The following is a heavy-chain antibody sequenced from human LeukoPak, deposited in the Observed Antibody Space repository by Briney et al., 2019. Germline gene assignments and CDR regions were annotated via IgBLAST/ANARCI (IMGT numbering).Heavy chain of an antibody. Sequence: ASVKVSCKASGYTFTSYGDSWVRQAPRQGLEWMGWISAYNGNTNYAQKLQGRVTMTTDTSTSTAYMELRSLRSDDTAVYYCARGVYYDSSDAFDIWGQGTMVTASS. CDR1: GYTFTSYG. CDR2: ISAYNGNT. CDR3: ARGVYYDSSDAFDI. V-gene: IGHV1-18*01. J-gene: IGHJ3*02. D-gene: IGHD3-22*01.